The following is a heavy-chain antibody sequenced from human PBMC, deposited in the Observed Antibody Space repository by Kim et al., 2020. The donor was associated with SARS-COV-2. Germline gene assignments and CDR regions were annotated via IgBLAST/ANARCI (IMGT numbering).Heavy chain of an antibody. D-gene: IGHD3-10*01. Sequence: GGSLRLSCAASGFTFSSYGMHWVRQAPGKGLEWVAVIWYDGSNKYYADSVKGRFTISRDNSKNTLYLQMNSLRAEDTAVYYCAKDTLYGSGSYYHYYYYYGKDVRGQGTTVTVSS. J-gene: IGHJ6*02. CDR1: GFTFSSYG. CDR2: IWYDGSNK. V-gene: IGHV3-33*06. CDR3: AKDTLYGSGSYYHYYYYYGKDV.